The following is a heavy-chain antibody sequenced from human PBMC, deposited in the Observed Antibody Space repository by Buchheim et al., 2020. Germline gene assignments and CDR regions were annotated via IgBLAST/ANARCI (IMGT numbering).Heavy chain of an antibody. CDR3: ARVPGVTTKTECQLNWFDP. CDR1: GFTFSSYW. D-gene: IGHD4-17*01. CDR2: IKQDGSEK. J-gene: IGHJ5*02. V-gene: IGHV3-7*01. Sequence: EVQLVESGGGLVQPGGSLRLSCAASGFTFSSYWMSWVRQAPGKGLEWVANIKQDGSEKYYVDSVKGRFTISRDNAKNSLYLQMNSLRAEDTAVYYYARVPGVTTKTECQLNWFDPWGQGTL.